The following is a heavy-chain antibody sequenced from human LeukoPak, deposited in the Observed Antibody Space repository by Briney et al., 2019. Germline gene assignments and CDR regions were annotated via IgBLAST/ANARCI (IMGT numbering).Heavy chain of an antibody. Sequence: GGSVRLFRAASGFTFNSYGIHWVRQAPGKGLEWVSSIKGGGDFTYYAESVKGRFTVSRDNSKNTLFLQMNSLRAEDTAVFYCAKRYGDSTGWFFDFWGQGSLVTVSS. J-gene: IGHJ4*02. D-gene: IGHD6-13*01. V-gene: IGHV3-NL1*01. CDR2: IKGGGDFT. CDR3: AKRYGDSTGWFFDF. CDR1: GFTFNSYG.